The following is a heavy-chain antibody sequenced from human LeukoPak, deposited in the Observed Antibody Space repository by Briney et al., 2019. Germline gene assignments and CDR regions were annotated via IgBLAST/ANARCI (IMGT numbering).Heavy chain of an antibody. CDR3: ARAENSGWYAIY. V-gene: IGHV3-64*01. CDR1: GFTFSIYA. J-gene: IGHJ4*02. Sequence: PGGSLRLSCAASGFTFSIYAMHWVRQAPGRGLEYVSAITNNGGSTYYANSVKGRFTVSRDDSKNTLYLQMGSLRAEDMAVYYCARAENSGWYAIYWGQGTLVTVSS. D-gene: IGHD6-19*01. CDR2: ITNNGGST.